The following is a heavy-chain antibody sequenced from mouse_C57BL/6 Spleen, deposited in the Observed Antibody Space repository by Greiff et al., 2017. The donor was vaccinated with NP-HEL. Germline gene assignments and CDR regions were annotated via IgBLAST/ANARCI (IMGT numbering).Heavy chain of an antibody. D-gene: IGHD2-2*01. CDR3: ARYTGSTMVTTHYYAMDY. V-gene: IGHV1-80*01. CDR1: GYAFSSYW. J-gene: IGHJ4*01. Sequence: QVQLQQSGAELVKPGASVKISCKASGYAFSSYWMNWVKQRPGKGLEWIGQIYPGDGDTNYNGKFKGKATLTADKSSSTAYMQLSSLTSEDSAVYVCARYTGSTMVTTHYYAMDYWGQGTSVTVSS. CDR2: IYPGDGDT.